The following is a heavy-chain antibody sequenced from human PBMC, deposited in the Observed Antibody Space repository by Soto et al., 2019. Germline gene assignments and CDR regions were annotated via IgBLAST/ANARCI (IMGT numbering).Heavy chain of an antibody. J-gene: IGHJ4*02. CDR1: GFTFSNAW. CDR2: IKSKTDGGTT. D-gene: IGHD6-13*01. V-gene: IGHV3-15*07. Sequence: EVQLVESGGGLVKPGGSLRLSCAASGFTFSNAWMNWVRQAPGKGLEWVGRIKSKTDGGTTDYAAPVKGRFTISRDDSKTTLYLQMNSLTTEDTAVYFCTIESHSISWSSFDYWGQGNLVTVSS. CDR3: TIESHSISWSSFDY.